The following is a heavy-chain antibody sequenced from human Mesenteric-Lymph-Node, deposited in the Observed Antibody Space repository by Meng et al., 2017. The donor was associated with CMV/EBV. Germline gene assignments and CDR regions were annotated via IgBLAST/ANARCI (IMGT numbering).Heavy chain of an antibody. V-gene: IGHV3-21*01. J-gene: IGHJ6*02. D-gene: IGHD1-20*01. Sequence: GGSLRLSCAASGFTFSSYAMSSVRQAPGKGLEWVSSIRSSGAETFYAESVKGRFTVSRDNAKNTLHLQMNSLRAEDTAVYYCARGWDLYNWNYYYGMDVWGQGTTVTVSS. CDR2: IRSSGAET. CDR3: ARGWDLYNWNYYYGMDV. CDR1: GFTFSSYA.